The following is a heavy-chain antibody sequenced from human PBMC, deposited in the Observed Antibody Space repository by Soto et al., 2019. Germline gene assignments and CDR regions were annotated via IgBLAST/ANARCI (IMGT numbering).Heavy chain of an antibody. Sequence: GGSLRLSCAASGFTFSSYAMHWVRQAPGKGLEWVAVISYDGSNKYYADSVKGRFTISRDNSKNTLYLQMNSLRAEDTAVYYCARAGILGSSNSPYYYYYYGMDVWGQGTTVTVSS. CDR1: GFTFSSYA. CDR3: ARAGILGSSNSPYYYYYYGMDV. J-gene: IGHJ6*02. V-gene: IGHV3-30-3*01. CDR2: ISYDGSNK. D-gene: IGHD6-6*01.